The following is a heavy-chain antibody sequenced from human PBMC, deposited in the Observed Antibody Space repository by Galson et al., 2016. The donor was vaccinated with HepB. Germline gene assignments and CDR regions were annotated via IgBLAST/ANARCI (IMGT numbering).Heavy chain of an antibody. J-gene: IGHJ6*03. CDR2: ISDSGKT. CDR3: ARGGVDYYDMDV. D-gene: IGHD5-12*01. Sequence: TLSLTCTVSGNSVISGSYYWSWVRQPPGKGLEWIGHISDSGKTYYNPSLKSRVTISEDTSTNPFSLKMISVGAAATALYYCARGGVDYYDMDVWGKGTTVTVSS. V-gene: IGHV4-30-2*05. CDR1: GNSVISGSYY.